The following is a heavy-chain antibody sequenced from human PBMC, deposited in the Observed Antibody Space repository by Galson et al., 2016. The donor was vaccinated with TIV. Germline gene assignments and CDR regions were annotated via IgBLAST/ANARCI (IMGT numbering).Heavy chain of an antibody. CDR3: TRDLGRRREY. CDR1: GYTFTTYY. D-gene: IGHD1-26*01. V-gene: IGHV1-46*01. J-gene: IGHJ4*02. Sequence: SVKVSGKASGYTFTTYYIHWVRQAPGQGLEWMGVIDPSGGGTTYAQKFQARVTMTRDTSTSTVYMGLSSLKSEDTAVYYCTRDLGRRREYWGQGTLVTVSS. CDR2: IDPSGGGT.